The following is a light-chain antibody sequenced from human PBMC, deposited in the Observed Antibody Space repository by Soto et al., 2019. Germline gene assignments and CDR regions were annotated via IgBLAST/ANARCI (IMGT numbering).Light chain of an antibody. Sequence: DIVMTQSPDSLAVSLGERATINCKSSQSVLYSSNNKKYLAWYQQKAGQPPKLLIYWASTRESGFPDRFSGSGSGTDFTLTISSLQAEDVAVYYCQQYYSTPRTFGPGTKVDIK. V-gene: IGKV4-1*01. CDR3: QQYYSTPRT. CDR1: QSVLYSSNNKKY. CDR2: WAS. J-gene: IGKJ3*01.